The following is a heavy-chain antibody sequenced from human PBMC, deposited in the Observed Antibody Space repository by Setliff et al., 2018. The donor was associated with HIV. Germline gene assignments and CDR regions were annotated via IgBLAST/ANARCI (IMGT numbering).Heavy chain of an antibody. J-gene: IGHJ6*03. D-gene: IGHD2-15*01. Sequence: SETLSLTCSVSGGSISSYYWNWIRQPAGKGLEWTGRIFSSGTTNYNPSLQGRITMSVDTSKNQFSLKLNSVTAADTAVYYCAREGWSDHYYYYMDVWDKGTTVTVSS. V-gene: IGHV4-4*07. CDR2: IFSSGTT. CDR1: GGSISSYY. CDR3: AREGWSDHYYYYMDV.